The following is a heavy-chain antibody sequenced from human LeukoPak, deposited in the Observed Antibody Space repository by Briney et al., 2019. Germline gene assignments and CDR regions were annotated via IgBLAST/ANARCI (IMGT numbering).Heavy chain of an antibody. CDR2: IRSKANSYAT. Sequence: GGSLRLSCAASGFTFSGSAMHWVRQASGKGLEWVGRIRSKANSYATAYAASVKGRFTISRDDSKSIAYLQMNSLKTEDTAVYYCTRKGNDFWSGYSGWFDPWGQGTLVTVSS. V-gene: IGHV3-73*01. J-gene: IGHJ5*02. D-gene: IGHD3-3*01. CDR3: TRKGNDFWSGYSGWFDP. CDR1: GFTFSGSA.